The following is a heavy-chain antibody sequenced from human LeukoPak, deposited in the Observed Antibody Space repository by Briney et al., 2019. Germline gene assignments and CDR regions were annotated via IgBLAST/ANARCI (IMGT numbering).Heavy chain of an antibody. CDR2: ISSSSSTI. CDR3: ARGRGYSGYDYSFTNY. Sequence: GGSLRLSCAASGFTYSSYSMNWVRQAPGKGLEWVSYISSSSSTIYYADSVKGRFTISRDNAKNSLYLQMNSLRAEDTAVYYCARGRGYSGYDYSFTNYWGQGTLVTVSS. J-gene: IGHJ4*02. V-gene: IGHV3-48*04. D-gene: IGHD5-12*01. CDR1: GFTYSSYS.